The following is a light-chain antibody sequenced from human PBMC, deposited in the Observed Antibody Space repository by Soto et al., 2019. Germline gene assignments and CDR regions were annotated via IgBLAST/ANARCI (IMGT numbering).Light chain of an antibody. CDR1: SSNLGDNT. J-gene: IGLJ1*01. Sequence: QPVLTQPPSASGTPGQRVTISCSTSSSNLGDNTVNWYQQVPGTAPKLLIYDFDQRPSGVPDRFSGSKSGTSASLAISGLQSEDEADYYCAAWDATLDGYVFGTGTQLTVL. CDR3: AAWDATLDGYV. CDR2: DFD. V-gene: IGLV1-44*01.